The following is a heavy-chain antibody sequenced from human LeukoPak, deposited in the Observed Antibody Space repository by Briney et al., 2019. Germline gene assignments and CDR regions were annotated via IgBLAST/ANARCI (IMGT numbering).Heavy chain of an antibody. CDR3: ARRPPQRMVRGVGWFDP. Sequence: SETLSLTCAVYGGSFSGYYWSWIRQPPGKGLEWIGESNHSGSTNYNPSLKSRVTISVDTSKNQFSLKLSSVTAADTAVYYCARRPPQRMVRGVGWFDPWGQGTLVTVSS. D-gene: IGHD3-10*01. CDR2: SNHSGST. J-gene: IGHJ5*02. V-gene: IGHV4-34*01. CDR1: GGSFSGYY.